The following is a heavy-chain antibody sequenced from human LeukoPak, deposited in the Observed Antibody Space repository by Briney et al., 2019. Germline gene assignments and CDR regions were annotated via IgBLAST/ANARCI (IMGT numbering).Heavy chain of an antibody. V-gene: IGHV4-59*01. Sequence: GSLRLSCAASGFTFSDYYMSWIRQAPGKGLEWIGCIYYSGSTDYNPSIKSRVTISVDTSKKQFSLKLSSVTAADTAVYYCARGVGLLGSNLDYWGQGTLVTVST. CDR1: GFTFSDYY. J-gene: IGHJ4*02. CDR2: IYYSGST. CDR3: ARGVGLLGSNLDY.